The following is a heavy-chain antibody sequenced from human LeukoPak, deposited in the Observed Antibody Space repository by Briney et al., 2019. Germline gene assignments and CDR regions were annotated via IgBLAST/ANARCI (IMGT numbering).Heavy chain of an antibody. CDR1: GGSISSGAYY. CDR2: IYYNGGT. CDR3: ARTPSKHYYDY. J-gene: IGHJ4*02. Sequence: SETLSLTCTVSGGSISSGAYYWSWIRQHPGKGLEWIGYIYYNGGTYSNPSLESRIIISVDTSKNQFSLKLRSVTAADTAVYYCARTPSKHYYDYWGQGTLVTASS. V-gene: IGHV4-31*03.